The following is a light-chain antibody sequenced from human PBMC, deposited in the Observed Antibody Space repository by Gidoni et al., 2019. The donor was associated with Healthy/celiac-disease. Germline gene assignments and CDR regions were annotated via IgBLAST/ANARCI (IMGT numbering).Light chain of an antibody. CDR2: AAS. CDR3: QQYYSFPLT. Sequence: VLSMTPSPSLLSASTGDRVTISCRMSQSISSYLAWYQQKPGKAPELLIYAASTLQSGVPSRFSGSGSGTDFTLTISCLQSEDFATYYCQQYYSFPLTFXQXTKVEIK. CDR1: QSISSY. V-gene: IGKV1D-8*01. J-gene: IGKJ1*01.